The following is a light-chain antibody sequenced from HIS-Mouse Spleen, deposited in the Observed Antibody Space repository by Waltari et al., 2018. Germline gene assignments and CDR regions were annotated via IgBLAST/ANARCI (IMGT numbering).Light chain of an antibody. CDR1: SSNIGSNP. CDR2: SNN. CDR3: AAWDDSLNGNYV. J-gene: IGLJ1*01. V-gene: IGLV1-44*01. Sequence: QSVLTQPPSASGTPGQRVTISCSGSSSNIGSNPVNWYQQLPGTAPKLLIYSNNQRPSGVPDRLSGSKSGTSAALAISGLQSEDEADYYCAAWDDSLNGNYVFGTGTKVTVL.